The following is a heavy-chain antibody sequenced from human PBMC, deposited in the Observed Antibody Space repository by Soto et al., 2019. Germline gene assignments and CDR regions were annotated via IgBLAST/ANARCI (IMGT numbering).Heavy chain of an antibody. D-gene: IGHD6-6*01. J-gene: IGHJ3*02. Sequence: GGSLRLSCAASGFTFSSYGMHWVRQAPGKGLEWVAVIWYDGSNKYYADSVKGRFTISRDNSKNTLHLQMNSLRAEDAAVYYCARSGISSGTDAFDIWGQGTMVTVSS. CDR1: GFTFSSYG. V-gene: IGHV3-33*01. CDR3: ARSGISSGTDAFDI. CDR2: IWYDGSNK.